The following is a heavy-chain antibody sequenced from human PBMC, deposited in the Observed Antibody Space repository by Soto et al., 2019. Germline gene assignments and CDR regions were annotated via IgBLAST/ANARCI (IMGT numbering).Heavy chain of an antibody. V-gene: IGHV4-4*07. CDR1: GGSISSYY. CDR2: IYTSGST. CDR3: ARLAQYDFWSGYYLADGMDV. J-gene: IGHJ6*02. Sequence: QVQLQESGPGLVKPSETLSLTCTVSGGSISSYYWSWIRQPAGKGLEWIGRIYTSGSTNYNPSLKSRVTMSVDTSKNQFSLKLSSVTAADTAVYYCARLAQYDFWSGYYLADGMDVWGQGTTVTVSS. D-gene: IGHD3-3*01.